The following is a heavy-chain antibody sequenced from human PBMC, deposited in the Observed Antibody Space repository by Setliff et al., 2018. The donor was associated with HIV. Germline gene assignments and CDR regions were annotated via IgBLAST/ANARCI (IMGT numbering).Heavy chain of an antibody. D-gene: IGHD3-3*01. Sequence: GGSLRLSCAASGFTFSDYWMSWVRRAPGKGLEWVANIKQDGSEEYYVDSVKGRFTISRDNAKNSLYLQMTSLRAEDTAVYYCARDFETYYDFWSGYKPTSAFDIWGQGTMVTVSS. CDR1: GFTFSDYW. J-gene: IGHJ3*02. CDR3: ARDFETYYDFWSGYKPTSAFDI. CDR2: IKQDGSEE. V-gene: IGHV3-7*03.